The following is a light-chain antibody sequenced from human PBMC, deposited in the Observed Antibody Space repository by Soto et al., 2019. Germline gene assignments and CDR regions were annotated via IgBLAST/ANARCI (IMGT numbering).Light chain of an antibody. CDR2: AAS. CDR3: QQSFTTASIT. J-gene: IGKJ5*01. CDR1: QSISRN. V-gene: IGKV1-39*01. Sequence: DIQMTQYPSSLSASVGDRVTITCRASQSISRNLNWYQHKPGKAPKLLIYAASNLQNGVPSRFRGGGSGTEFTLSINSLQTEDFGTYYCQQSFTTASITFGQGTRLEIK.